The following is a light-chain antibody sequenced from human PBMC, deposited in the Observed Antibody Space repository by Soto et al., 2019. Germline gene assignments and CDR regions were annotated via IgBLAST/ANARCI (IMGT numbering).Light chain of an antibody. CDR2: AAS. J-gene: IGKJ4*01. CDR1: QDIGDW. CDR3: QQLNAYPLT. V-gene: IGKV1-12*01. Sequence: DIQMTQSPSSVCSSVGDRVSITCRASQDIGDWLAWYQQKPGKAPKLLVYAASSLQSGVPSRFSGSGSGTQFTLTISSLQTEDFATYYCQQLNAYPLTFGGGTKVDIK.